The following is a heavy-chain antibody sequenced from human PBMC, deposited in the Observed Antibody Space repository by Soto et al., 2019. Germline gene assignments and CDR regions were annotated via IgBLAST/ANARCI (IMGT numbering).Heavy chain of an antibody. J-gene: IGHJ4*02. Sequence: PGGSLRLSCAASGFTFSGSAMHWVRQASGKGLEWVGRIRSKANSYATAYAASVKGRFTISRDDPKNTAYLQMNSLKTEDTAVYYCNRLGVGATADYWGQGALVPV. CDR1: GFTFSGSA. CDR2: IRSKANSYAT. D-gene: IGHD1-26*01. CDR3: NRLGVGATADY. V-gene: IGHV3-73*01.